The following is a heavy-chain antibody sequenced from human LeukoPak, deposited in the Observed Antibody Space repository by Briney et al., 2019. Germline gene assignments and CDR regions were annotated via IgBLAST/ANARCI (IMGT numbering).Heavy chain of an antibody. V-gene: IGHV3-23*01. J-gene: IGHJ4*02. CDR2: IGPTGANI. Sequence: GGSLRLSCAASVFSFRSHGMNWVRQAPGKGLEWVSGIGPTGANIYYADSVKGRFSISRDNSMDTLYLQMNSLRAEDTAVYYCARARYSSSSFGYWGQGTLVTVSS. D-gene: IGHD6-13*01. CDR3: ARARYSSSSFGY. CDR1: VFSFRSHG.